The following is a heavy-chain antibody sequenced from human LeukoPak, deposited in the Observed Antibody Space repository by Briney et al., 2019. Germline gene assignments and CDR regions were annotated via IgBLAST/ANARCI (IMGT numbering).Heavy chain of an antibody. Sequence: ASVKVSCKASGYTFTSYYMHWVRQAPGQGLEWMGIINPSGGSTSYAQKFQGRVTMTTDTSTSTAYMELRSLRSDDTAVYYCARDHTMGYDFWSGYYRGERGYFDYWGQGTLVTVSS. D-gene: IGHD3-3*01. V-gene: IGHV1-46*01. CDR1: GYTFTSYY. J-gene: IGHJ4*02. CDR3: ARDHTMGYDFWSGYYRGERGYFDY. CDR2: INPSGGST.